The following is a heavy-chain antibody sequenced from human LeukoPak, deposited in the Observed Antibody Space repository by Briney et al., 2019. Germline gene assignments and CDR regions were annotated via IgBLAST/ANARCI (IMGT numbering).Heavy chain of an antibody. CDR3: ARDEAYDPIGTLDY. V-gene: IGHV1-3*01. CDR1: GFTFSSYA. J-gene: IGHJ4*02. CDR2: INAGNGNT. D-gene: IGHD3-3*01. Sequence: GGSLRLSCAASGFTFSSYAMHWVRQAPGQRLEWMGWINAGNGNTKYSQKFQGRVTITRDTSASTAYMELSSLRSEDTAVYYCARDEAYDPIGTLDYWGQGTLVTVSS.